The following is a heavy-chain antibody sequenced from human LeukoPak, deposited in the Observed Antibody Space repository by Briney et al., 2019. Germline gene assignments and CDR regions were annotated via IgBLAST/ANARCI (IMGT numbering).Heavy chain of an antibody. CDR2: IYSGGST. Sequence: PGGSLRLSCAASGFTVSSNYMSWVRQAPGKGLEWVSVIYSGGSTYYTDSVKGRFTISRDNSKNTLYLQMNSLRAEDTAAYYCASLYDSSGYYSTGWSYYFDYWGQGTLVTVSS. CDR3: ASLYDSSGYYSTGWSYYFDY. J-gene: IGHJ4*02. CDR1: GFTVSSNY. V-gene: IGHV3-66*02. D-gene: IGHD3-22*01.